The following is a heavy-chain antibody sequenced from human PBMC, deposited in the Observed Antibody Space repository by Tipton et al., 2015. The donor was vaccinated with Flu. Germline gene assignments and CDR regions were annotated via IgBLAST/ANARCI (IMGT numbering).Heavy chain of an antibody. D-gene: IGHD4-11*01. J-gene: IGHJ5*02. V-gene: IGHV4-38-2*02. CDR2: ICPGSP. Sequence: LRLSCTVSGYSIRSAYYWGWVRRPPGKGLEWIGNICPGSPYYNPSLRSRVTMSIDRSNVQFSLRLTSVTAADTAVYFCARRTFSNYVSEPKNWFDVWGQGTLVTVSS. CDR1: GYSIRSAYY. CDR3: ARRTFSNYVSEPKNWFDV.